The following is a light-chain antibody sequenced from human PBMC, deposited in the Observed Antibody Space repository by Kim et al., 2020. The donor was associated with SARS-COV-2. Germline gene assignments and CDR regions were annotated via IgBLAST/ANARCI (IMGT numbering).Light chain of an antibody. CDR2: GAS. Sequence: SPGATATPPCRASQSVSSSYLAWYQQKPGQAPRLLIYGASSRATGIPDRFSGSGSGTDFTLTISRLEPEDFAVYYCQQYGSSPPYTFGQGTKLEI. CDR3: QQYGSSPPYT. J-gene: IGKJ2*01. V-gene: IGKV3-20*01. CDR1: QSVSSSY.